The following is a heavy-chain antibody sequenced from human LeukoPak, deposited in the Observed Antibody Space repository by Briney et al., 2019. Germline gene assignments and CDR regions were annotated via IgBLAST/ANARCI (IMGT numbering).Heavy chain of an antibody. CDR1: GFTFSTYS. CDR3: ARRGVYGSGAFYLDY. V-gene: IGHV3-21*01. CDR2: ISSSSSYI. J-gene: IGHJ4*02. Sequence: GGSLRLSCAASGFTFSTYSMNWVRQTPGKGLEWVSSISSSSSYIYYADSVKGRFTISRDNAKSSLYLQMNSLRAEDTAVYYCARRGVYGSGAFYLDYWGQGTLVTVSS. D-gene: IGHD3-10*01.